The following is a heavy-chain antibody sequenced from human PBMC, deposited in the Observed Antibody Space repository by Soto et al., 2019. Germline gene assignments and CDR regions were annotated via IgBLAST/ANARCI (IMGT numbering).Heavy chain of an antibody. V-gene: IGHV3-23*01. CDR2: ISNTGGST. CDR1: GFIFSTYA. J-gene: IGHJ3*02. Sequence: EVQLLESGGGLVQPGGSLRLSCAASGFIFSTYATNWVRQAPGKGLECVSAISNTGGSTFYAESVRGRFTISRDNSINTLYLQMTSLRTEDTAVYYCAHPRGYGVFDAVDIWGQGTMVTVSS. D-gene: IGHD4-17*01. CDR3: AHPRGYGVFDAVDI.